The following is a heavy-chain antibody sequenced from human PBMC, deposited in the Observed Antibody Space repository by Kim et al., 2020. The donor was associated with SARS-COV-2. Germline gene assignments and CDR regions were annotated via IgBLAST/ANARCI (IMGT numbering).Heavy chain of an antibody. J-gene: IGHJ4*02. D-gene: IGHD6-13*01. V-gene: IGHV4-59*01. Sequence: SETLSLTCTVSGGSISSYYWSWIRQPPGKGLEWIGYIYYSGSTNNNPSLKSRVTISVDTSKNQFSLKLSSVTAADTAVYYCARGRSSWYFDSWGQGTLVT. CDR2: IYYSGST. CDR3: ARGRSSWYFDS. CDR1: GGSISSYY.